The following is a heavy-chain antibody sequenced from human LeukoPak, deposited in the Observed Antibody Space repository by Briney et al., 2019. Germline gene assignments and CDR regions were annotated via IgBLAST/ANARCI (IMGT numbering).Heavy chain of an antibody. D-gene: IGHD3-10*01. CDR1: GFTFGDYA. V-gene: IGHV3-49*03. Sequence: GGSLRLSCTASGFTFGDYAMSWFRQAPGKGLEWVGFIRSKAYGGTTEYAASVKGRFTISRDDSKSIAYLQMNSLKTEDTAVYYCTRGGWFGELGDFDHWGQGTLVTVSS. CDR2: IRSKAYGGTT. J-gene: IGHJ4*02. CDR3: TRGGWFGELGDFDH.